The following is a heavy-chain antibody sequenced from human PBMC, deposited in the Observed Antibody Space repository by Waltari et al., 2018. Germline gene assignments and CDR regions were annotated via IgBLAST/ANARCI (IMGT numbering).Heavy chain of an antibody. CDR1: GCRYRIYW. V-gene: IGHV3-7*03. CDR2: IKEDGTDT. Sequence: EVQLVESGGGLVEPGWSLKPRCAVAGCRYRIYWMTWVIQAPGEGLEWVANIKEDGTDTYYVDSVKGRFTISKDNAENSLYLQMNSLRVEDTAIYYCARSQRHSFEICGQGTMVTVSS. J-gene: IGHJ3*02. CDR3: ARSQRHSFEI. D-gene: IGHD3-3*02.